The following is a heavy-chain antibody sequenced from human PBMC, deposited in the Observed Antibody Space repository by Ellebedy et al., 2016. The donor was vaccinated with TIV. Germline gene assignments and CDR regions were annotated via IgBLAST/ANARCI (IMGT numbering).Heavy chain of an antibody. Sequence: AASVKVSCKASGYTFNTYTLHWVRQAPGQRLEWMGWINTANGNTKYSQRYQGRVTITRDTSATTAYMELSSLKSEDTSVFYCARELELRRNYFDYWGQGTLVTVSS. CDR3: ARELELRRNYFDY. CDR2: INTANGNT. J-gene: IGHJ4*02. CDR1: GYTFNTYT. D-gene: IGHD1-7*01. V-gene: IGHV1-3*04.